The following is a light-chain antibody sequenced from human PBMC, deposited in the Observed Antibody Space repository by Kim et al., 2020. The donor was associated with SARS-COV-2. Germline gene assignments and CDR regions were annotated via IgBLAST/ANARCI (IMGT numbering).Light chain of an antibody. V-gene: IGKV1-39*01. Sequence: SASVGDRVTITCRASQSISSYLNWYQQKPGKAPKLLIYAASSLQSGVPSRFSGSGSGTDFTLTISSLQPEDFATYYCQQSYSTRYTFGQGTKLEIK. J-gene: IGKJ2*01. CDR3: QQSYSTRYT. CDR2: AAS. CDR1: QSISSY.